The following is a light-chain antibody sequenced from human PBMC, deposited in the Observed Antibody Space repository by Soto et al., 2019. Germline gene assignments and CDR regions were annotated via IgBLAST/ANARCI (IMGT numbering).Light chain of an antibody. V-gene: IGLV2-11*01. J-gene: IGLJ3*02. CDR1: SSDVGGYNY. Sequence: QSALTQPRSVSGSPRESVAISCTGTSSDVGGYNYVSWYQQHPGKAPKLMFYDVSKRPSGVPDRFSGSKSGNTASLTISGLRTEDEADYYCCSYGARFGGGTKVTVL. CDR3: CSYGAR. CDR2: DVS.